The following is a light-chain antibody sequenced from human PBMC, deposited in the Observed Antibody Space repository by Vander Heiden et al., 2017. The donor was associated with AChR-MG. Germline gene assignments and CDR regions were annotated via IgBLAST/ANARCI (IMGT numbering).Light chain of an antibody. Sequence: QSLLTPPPSVSGAPGQRFPSPCTGSSSNIGAGYDVRWYQQLPGTAPKLLMYAKNNRPSGVPDRFSGSESDTTASLAITGLQADDEADYYCQSFDSSLSGWVFGGGTKLTVL. V-gene: IGLV1-40*01. CDR2: AKN. J-gene: IGLJ3*02. CDR3: QSFDSSLSGWV. CDR1: SSNIGAGYD.